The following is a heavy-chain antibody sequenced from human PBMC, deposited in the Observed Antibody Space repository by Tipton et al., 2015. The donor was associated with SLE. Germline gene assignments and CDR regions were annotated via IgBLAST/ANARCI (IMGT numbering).Heavy chain of an antibody. D-gene: IGHD6-25*01. J-gene: IGHJ5*02. CDR1: GGSISSYY. Sequence: TLSLTCTVSGGSISSYYWSWIRQPPGTGLEWIGYIYYSGSTNYNPSLKSRVTISVDTSKNQFSLKLSSVTAADTAVYYCARDLAAKGWFDPWGQGTLVTVSS. V-gene: IGHV4-59*01. CDR2: IYYSGST. CDR3: ARDLAAKGWFDP.